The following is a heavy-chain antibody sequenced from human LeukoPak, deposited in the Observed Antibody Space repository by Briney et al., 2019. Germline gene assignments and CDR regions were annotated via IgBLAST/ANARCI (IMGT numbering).Heavy chain of an antibody. CDR1: GFTSGDYA. D-gene: IGHD5-24*01. CDR3: ARWQCCSYYGMDV. Sequence: GGSLRLSCAASGFTSGDYAMHWVRHAPGKGLEWVSLISGDGGGTYYADSVKGRFTISRDNTKNSLYLQMNSLRTEDTALYYCARWQCCSYYGMDVWGQGTTVTVSS. J-gene: IGHJ6*02. CDR2: ISGDGGGT. V-gene: IGHV3-43*02.